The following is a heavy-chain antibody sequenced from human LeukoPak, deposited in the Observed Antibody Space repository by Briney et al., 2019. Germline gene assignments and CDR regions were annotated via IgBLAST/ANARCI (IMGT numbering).Heavy chain of an antibody. CDR1: GYTFTSYA. CDR3: ARSVYGSGSYYDRFLGINWFDP. D-gene: IGHD3-10*01. CDR2: INTNTGNP. Sequence: GASVKVSCKASGYTFTSYAMNWVRQAPGQGLEWMGWINTNTGNPTYAQGFTGRFVFSLDTSVSTAYLQISSLKAEDTAVYYCARSVYGSGSYYDRFLGINWFDPWGQGTLVTVSS. V-gene: IGHV7-4-1*02. J-gene: IGHJ5*02.